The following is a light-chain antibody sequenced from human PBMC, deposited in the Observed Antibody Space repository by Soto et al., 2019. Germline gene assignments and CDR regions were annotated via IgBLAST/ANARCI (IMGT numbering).Light chain of an antibody. V-gene: IGKV1-5*01. J-gene: IGKJ1*01. CDR2: DAS. CDR3: LRYNAFSQT. Sequence: DIQMTQSPSTLSASVGDRVTITCRASQSMNDWLAWYQQKPGKAPKVLIYDASSLQSGVPSRFSGRGSGTEFTLTIDSLQPDDVATYYCLRYNAFSQTFGQGPKVEI. CDR1: QSMNDW.